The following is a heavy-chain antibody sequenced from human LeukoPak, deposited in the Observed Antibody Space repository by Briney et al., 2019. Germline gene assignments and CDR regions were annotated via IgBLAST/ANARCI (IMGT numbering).Heavy chain of an antibody. CDR2: LNPNSGNR. CDR3: ARGNMIRFGGVS. J-gene: IGHJ5*02. D-gene: IGHD3-16*01. V-gene: IGHV1-8*01. CDR1: GYTFINYD. Sequence: ASVKVSCKASGYTFINYDINWVRQAPGRGLEWIGWLNPNSGNRGFARKFQDRVTLTRDTSISTAYMDLYSLTSEDTAVYYCARGNMIRFGGVSWGQGSLVTVSS.